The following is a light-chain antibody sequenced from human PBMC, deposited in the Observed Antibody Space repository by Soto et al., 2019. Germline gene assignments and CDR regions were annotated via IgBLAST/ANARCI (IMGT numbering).Light chain of an antibody. J-gene: IGKJ1*01. V-gene: IGKV1-5*03. Sequence: DIQMTQSPSTLSASVGDRVTITCRASQSISSWLAWYQQKPGKAPKLLIYQASSLESGVPSRFSGSRSGTEFTLTINSLQPDDFATYFCQQYNSYSETFGQGTKVEIK. CDR1: QSISSW. CDR3: QQYNSYSET. CDR2: QAS.